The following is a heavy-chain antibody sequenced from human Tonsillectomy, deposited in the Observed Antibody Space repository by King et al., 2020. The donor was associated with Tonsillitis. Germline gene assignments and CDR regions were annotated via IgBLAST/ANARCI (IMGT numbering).Heavy chain of an antibody. V-gene: IGHV4-59*01. CDR3: ARSLTGSTTDRFDY. CDR1: GGSISSYY. D-gene: IGHD3-9*01. CDR2: IYYSGST. Sequence: VQLQESGPGLVKPSETLSLTCTVSGGSISSYYWSWIRQPPGKGLEWIGYIYYSGSTNYNPSLKSRVTISVDTSKNQFSLRLSSVPAADTAVYYCARSLTGSTTDRFDYWGQGTLVTVSS. J-gene: IGHJ4*02.